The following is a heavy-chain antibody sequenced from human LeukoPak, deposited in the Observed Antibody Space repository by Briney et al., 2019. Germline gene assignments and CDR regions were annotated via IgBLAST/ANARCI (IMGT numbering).Heavy chain of an antibody. CDR3: TRHRVISTRDFEY. Sequence: GGSLRLSCAASGFTVSSNDMSWVRQAPGKGLQWVSVIYSGGSIYYADSVKGRFTISRDNSKNTLYLQMNSLRAEDTAVYYCTRHRVISTRDFEYWGQGTLVTVSS. V-gene: IGHV3-53*01. CDR2: IYSGGSI. J-gene: IGHJ4*02. CDR1: GFTVSSND. D-gene: IGHD2-21*01.